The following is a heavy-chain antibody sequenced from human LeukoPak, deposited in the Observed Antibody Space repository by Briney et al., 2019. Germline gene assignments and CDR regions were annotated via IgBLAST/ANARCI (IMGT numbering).Heavy chain of an antibody. CDR2: MNPNSGNT. Sequence: AASVKVSCKASGYTFTSYDINWVRQATGQGLEWMGWMNPNSGNTGYAQKFRGRVTMTRNTSISTAYMELSSLRSEDTAVYYCARGRRWLGNFFDYWGQGTLVTVSS. CDR3: ARGRRWLGNFFDY. J-gene: IGHJ4*02. D-gene: IGHD5-24*01. CDR1: GYTFTSYD. V-gene: IGHV1-8*01.